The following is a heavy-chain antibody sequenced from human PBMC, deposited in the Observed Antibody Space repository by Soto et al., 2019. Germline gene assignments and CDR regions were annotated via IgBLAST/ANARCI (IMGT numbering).Heavy chain of an antibody. J-gene: IGHJ5*01. D-gene: IGHD4-4*01. Sequence: SGPTLVNPTETLTLTCSFSGFSLSTGGVGVGWIRQPPGKALEWLAFIYWDDDKRYSPSLKSRLSISKDTSKNLVVLIMTNMDPVDTATYFCARLVSLLQPIDSWGQGTPVTVSS. CDR2: IYWDDDK. V-gene: IGHV2-5*02. CDR1: GFSLSTGGVG. CDR3: ARLVSLLQPIDS.